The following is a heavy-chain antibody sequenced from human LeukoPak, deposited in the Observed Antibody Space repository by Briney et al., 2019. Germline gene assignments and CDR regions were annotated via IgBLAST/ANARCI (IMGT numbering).Heavy chain of an antibody. CDR2: ISYDGSNK. D-gene: IGHD3-3*01. J-gene: IGHJ4*02. Sequence: GGSLRLSCAASGFTFSSYAMHWVRQAPGKGLEWVAVISYDGSNKYYADSVKGRFTISRDNSKNTLYLQMNSLRAEDTALYYCAREGNFGVVTARFDYWGQGTLVTVSS. CDR3: AREGNFGVVTARFDY. V-gene: IGHV3-30-3*01. CDR1: GFTFSSYA.